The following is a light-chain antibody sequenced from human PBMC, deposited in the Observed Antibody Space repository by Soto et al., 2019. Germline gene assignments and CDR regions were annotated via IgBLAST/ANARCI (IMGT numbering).Light chain of an antibody. CDR3: QQRSSWPLT. CDR1: RGIDTY. V-gene: IGKV3-11*01. Sequence: VLTQSPGTLSLSPGERATLSCRASRGIDTYLAWYQQKRGQAPRLLIYDASNRTTGIPARFSGGGSGTDFTLSISSLETDDFAVYYCQQRSSWPLTFGGGTKVDIK. CDR2: DAS. J-gene: IGKJ4*01.